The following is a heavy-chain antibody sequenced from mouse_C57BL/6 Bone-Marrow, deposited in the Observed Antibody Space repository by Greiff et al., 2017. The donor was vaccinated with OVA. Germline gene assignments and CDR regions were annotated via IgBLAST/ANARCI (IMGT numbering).Heavy chain of an antibody. D-gene: IGHD1-1*01. J-gene: IGHJ2*01. CDR1: GYTFTSYW. CDR3: LTVVDY. V-gene: IGHV1-55*01. CDR2: IYPGSGST. Sequence: QVHVKQPGAELVKPGASVKMSCKASGYTFTSYWITWVKQRPGQGLEWIGDIYPGSGSTNYNEKFKSKATLTVDTSSSTAYMQLSSLTSEDSAVYYCLTVVDYWGQGTTLTVSS.